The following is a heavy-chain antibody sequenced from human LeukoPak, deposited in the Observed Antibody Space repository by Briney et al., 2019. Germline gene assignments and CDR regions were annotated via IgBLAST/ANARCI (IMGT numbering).Heavy chain of an antibody. V-gene: IGHV4-39*01. Sequence: SETLSLTCTVSGGSISSSSHYWGWIRQPPGKGLEWIGGIYYSGNTYYNPSLKSRVTISVDTSKNQFSLKLSSVTAADTAVYYCARGPTVTTDYWGQGTLVTVSS. CDR3: ARGPTVTTDY. D-gene: IGHD4-17*01. J-gene: IGHJ4*02. CDR2: IYYSGNT. CDR1: GGSISSSSHY.